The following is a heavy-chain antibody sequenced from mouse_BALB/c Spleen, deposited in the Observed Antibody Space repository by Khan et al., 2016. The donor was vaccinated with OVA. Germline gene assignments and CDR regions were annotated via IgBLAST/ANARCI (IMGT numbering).Heavy chain of an antibody. CDR1: GYTFTDFA. J-gene: IGHJ3*01. Sequence: QVQLQQSGAELARPGVAVKISCKGSGYTFTDFAMHWVKRGHTKSLEWIGVISTYYGDADYNQKFKDKASMTVDKSSSTAYMELARLTSEDSASYYCVRGGRFAYWGQGTLVTVSA. CDR2: ISTYYGDA. D-gene: IGHD1-1*02. CDR3: VRGGRFAY. V-gene: IGHV1S137*01.